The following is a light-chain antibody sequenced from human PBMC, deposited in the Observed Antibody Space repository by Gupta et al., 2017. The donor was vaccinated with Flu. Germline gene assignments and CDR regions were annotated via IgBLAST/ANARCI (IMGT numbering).Light chain of an antibody. CDR3: QKRSNWPPYT. Sequence: EIVLTQSPATLSLSPGERATLSCRASQSVGTYLAWYKQKPGQTPRLLIYDASNRYTGITARFSGSGYGKDLALTISSREPEDFAVYYCQKRSNWPPYTFGQGTMLEI. V-gene: IGKV3-11*01. CDR1: QSVGTY. J-gene: IGKJ2*01. CDR2: DAS.